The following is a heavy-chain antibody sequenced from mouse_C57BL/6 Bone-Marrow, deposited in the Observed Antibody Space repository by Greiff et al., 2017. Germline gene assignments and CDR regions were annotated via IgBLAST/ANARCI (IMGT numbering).Heavy chain of an antibody. J-gene: IGHJ2*01. CDR3: ASRDIYYGYDAFDY. D-gene: IGHD2-2*01. V-gene: IGHV1-81*01. CDR1: GYTFTSYG. Sequence: QVQLQQSGAELVRPGASVKLSCTASGYTFTSYGISWVKQRPGQGLEWIGEIYPRSGNTYYTEKFKGKATLSADKSSSTAYMELRSLTSEDSAVYFCASRDIYYGYDAFDYWGQGTTLTVSS. CDR2: IYPRSGNT.